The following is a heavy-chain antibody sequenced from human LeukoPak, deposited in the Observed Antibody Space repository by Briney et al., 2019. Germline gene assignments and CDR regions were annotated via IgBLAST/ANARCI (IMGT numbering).Heavy chain of an antibody. V-gene: IGHV4-34*01. CDR2: INHSGST. CDR3: ARGPDCSSTSCEYYFDY. D-gene: IGHD2-2*01. Sequence: SETLSLTCAVYGGSFSGYYWSWIRQPPGKGLEWIGEINHSGSTNYNPSLKSRVTISVGTSKNQFSLKLSSVTAADTAVYYCARGPDCSSTSCEYYFDYWGQGTLVTVSS. CDR1: GGSFSGYY. J-gene: IGHJ4*02.